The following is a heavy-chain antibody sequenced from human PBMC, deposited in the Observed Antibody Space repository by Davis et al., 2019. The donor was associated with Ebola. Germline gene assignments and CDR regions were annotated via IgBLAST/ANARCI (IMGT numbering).Heavy chain of an antibody. CDR2: ISFSGSYI. Sequence: GGSLRLSCTASGFIFSSHSMSWVRQAPGKGLEWVSSISFSGSYIYYADSVKGRFTISRDNSKNTLYLQMNSLRAEDTAVYYCASATGDYWGQGTLVTVSS. J-gene: IGHJ4*02. CDR3: ASATGDY. D-gene: IGHD2-15*01. CDR1: GFIFSSHS. V-gene: IGHV3-21*01.